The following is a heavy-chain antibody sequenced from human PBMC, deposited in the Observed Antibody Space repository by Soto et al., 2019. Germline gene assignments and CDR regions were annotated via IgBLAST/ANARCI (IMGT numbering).Heavy chain of an antibody. D-gene: IGHD6-13*01. CDR1: GLKVISNY. V-gene: IGHV3-66*01. J-gene: IGHJ6*03. CDR2: IYSGGST. CDR3: ARAAKAAAGTRLYYYMDV. Sequence: PGVSMRLSSAAAGLKVISNYVSWVRKETGKGLEWVSVIYSGGSTYYADSVKGGFTISRDNSKNTLYLQMNSLRAEDTAVYYCARAAKAAAGTRLYYYMDVWGKGTTVTVSS.